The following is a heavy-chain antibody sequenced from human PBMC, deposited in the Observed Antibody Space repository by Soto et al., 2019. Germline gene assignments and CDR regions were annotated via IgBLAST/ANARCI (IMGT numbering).Heavy chain of an antibody. D-gene: IGHD1-20*01. CDR3: ARTISITGTIFDY. CDR1: GGSISSGGYY. V-gene: IGHV4-31*03. J-gene: IGHJ4*02. CDR2: IYYSGST. Sequence: SETLSLTCTVSGGSISSGGYYWSWIRQHPGKGPEWIGYIYYSGSTYYNPSLKSRVTISVDTSKNQFSLKLSSVTAADTAVYYCARTISITGTIFDYWGQGTLVTVSS.